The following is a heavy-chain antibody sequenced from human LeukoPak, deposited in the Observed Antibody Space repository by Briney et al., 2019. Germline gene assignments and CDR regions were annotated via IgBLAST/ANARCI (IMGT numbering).Heavy chain of an antibody. CDR2: INPKSGVT. Sequence: ASVKVSCKASGYSFTAYYIHWLRQAPGQGLEWMGWINPKSGVTNFAQYFQGRVTMTRDTSSTTVYMELTRLRSDDTAVYYCARPLGSLKEYWWFDPWGQGTLVTVSS. J-gene: IGHJ5*02. CDR1: GYSFTAYY. CDR3: ARPLGSLKEYWWFDP. V-gene: IGHV1-2*02. D-gene: IGHD2/OR15-2a*01.